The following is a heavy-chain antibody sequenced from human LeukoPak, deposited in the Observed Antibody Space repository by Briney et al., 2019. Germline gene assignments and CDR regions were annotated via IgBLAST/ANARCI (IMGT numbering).Heavy chain of an antibody. D-gene: IGHD5-12*01. CDR1: GFTFSSYG. CDR3: ARATRGGYDGYFDY. CDR2: IYSGGST. Sequence: GGSLRLSCAASGFTFSSYGMSWVRQAPGKGLEWVSLIYSGGSTYYADSVKGRFTISRDNSKNTLYLQMNSLRAEDTAVYYCARATRGGYDGYFDYWGQGTLVTVSS. J-gene: IGHJ4*02. V-gene: IGHV3-66*01.